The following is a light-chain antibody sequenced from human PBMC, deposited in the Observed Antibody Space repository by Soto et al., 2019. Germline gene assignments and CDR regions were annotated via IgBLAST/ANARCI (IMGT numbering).Light chain of an antibody. CDR2: EXX. J-gene: IGLJ1*01. CDR3: SSYTSSSTLYA. CDR1: SSDVGGYNY. V-gene: IGLV2-14*01. Sequence: SALTQPASVSGSPGQSITISCTGTSSDVGGYNYVSWYQQHPGKAPKLMIYEXXXXXSGVSNRFSGSKSSNTASLTISGLQAEDDSDYYCSSYTSSSTLYASGTVYMVPDL.